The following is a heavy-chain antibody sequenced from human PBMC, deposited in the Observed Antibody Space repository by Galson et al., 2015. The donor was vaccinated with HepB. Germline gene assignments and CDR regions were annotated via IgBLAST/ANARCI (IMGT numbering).Heavy chain of an antibody. CDR2: IMQDGSEQ. D-gene: IGHD2-2*01. Sequence: SLRLSCAASGFSFSNYWMSWVRQAPGKGLEWVANIMQDGSEQYYVDSVKGRFTISRDNAKNSLYLQMNSLRAEDTAVYYCARDRCSSTSCFFDYWGQGALVTVSS. CDR3: ARDRCSSTSCFFDY. V-gene: IGHV3-7*03. J-gene: IGHJ4*02. CDR1: GFSFSNYW.